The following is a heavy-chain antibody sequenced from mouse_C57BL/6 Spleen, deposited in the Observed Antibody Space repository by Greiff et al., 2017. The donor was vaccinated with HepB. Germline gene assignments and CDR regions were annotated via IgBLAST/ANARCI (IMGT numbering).Heavy chain of an antibody. CDR2: INPSTGGT. J-gene: IGHJ1*03. CDR3: ARMMYGNYVRYFDV. Sequence: VQLQQSGPELVKPGASVKISCKASGYSFTGYYMNWVKQSPEKSLEWIGEINPSTGGTTYNQKFKAKATLTVDKSSSTAYMQLKSLTSEDSAVYYCARMMYGNYVRYFDVWGTGTTVTVSS. CDR1: GYSFTGYY. D-gene: IGHD2-10*02. V-gene: IGHV1-42*01.